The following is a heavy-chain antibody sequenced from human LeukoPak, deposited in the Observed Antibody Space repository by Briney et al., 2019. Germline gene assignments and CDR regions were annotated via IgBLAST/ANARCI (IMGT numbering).Heavy chain of an antibody. CDR2: IYPVDSDT. CDR3: ARHAQQLVLALDY. J-gene: IGHJ4*02. D-gene: IGHD6-13*01. Sequence: GESLKISCKGSGYSFTSYWIGWVRQMPGKGLEWMGIIYPVDSDTRYSPSFQGQVTISADKSISTAYLQWSSLKASDTAMYYCARHAQQLVLALDYWGQGTLVTVSS. V-gene: IGHV5-51*01. CDR1: GYSFTSYW.